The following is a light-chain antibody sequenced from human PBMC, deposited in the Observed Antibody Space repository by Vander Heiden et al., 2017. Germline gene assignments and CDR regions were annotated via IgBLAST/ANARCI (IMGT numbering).Light chain of an antibody. Sequence: AIRITQSPSSLSASTGDRVTITCRARQGISSYLAWYQQKPGKAPKLLIYATSTLQSGVPTGFSGSGSGTDFTLTISCLQSEDFATYYCQQYYSYPWTFGQGTKVEIK. CDR1: QGISSY. CDR2: ATS. J-gene: IGKJ1*01. CDR3: QQYYSYPWT. V-gene: IGKV1-8*01.